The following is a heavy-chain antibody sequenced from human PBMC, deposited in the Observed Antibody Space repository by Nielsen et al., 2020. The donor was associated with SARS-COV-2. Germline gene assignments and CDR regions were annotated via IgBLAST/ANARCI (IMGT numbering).Heavy chain of an antibody. CDR3: AKDPSDGYSSSWYFDY. J-gene: IGHJ4*02. Sequence: SLKISCAASGFTFDDYAMHWVRQAPGKGLESVSGISWNSGSIAYADSVKGRFTISRDNAKSSLYLQMNSLRAEDTALYYCAKDPSDGYSSSWYFDYWGQGTLVTVSS. CDR1: GFTFDDYA. V-gene: IGHV3-9*01. CDR2: ISWNSGSI. D-gene: IGHD6-13*01.